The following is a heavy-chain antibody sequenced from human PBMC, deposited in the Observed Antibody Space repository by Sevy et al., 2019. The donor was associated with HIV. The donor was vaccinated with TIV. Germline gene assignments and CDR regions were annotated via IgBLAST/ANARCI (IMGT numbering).Heavy chain of an antibody. Sequence: GGSLRLSCAASGFTFSSYSMNWVRQAPGKGLEWVSSISTINNYIYYADSMKGRFTISSDNAKKSLFLQMNSLRAEDTAVYYCARMGGLTDNGMDVWGQGTTVTVSS. D-gene: IGHD6-25*01. CDR1: GFTFSSYS. J-gene: IGHJ6*02. V-gene: IGHV3-21*01. CDR3: ARMGGLTDNGMDV. CDR2: ISTINNYI.